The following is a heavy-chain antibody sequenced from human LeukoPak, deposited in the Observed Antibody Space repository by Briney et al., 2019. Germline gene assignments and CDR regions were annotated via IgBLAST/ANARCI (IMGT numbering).Heavy chain of an antibody. CDR1: GGSFSGYY. J-gene: IGHJ4*02. V-gene: IGHV4-34*01. CDR3: ARAGAYCTNGVCYTAAADY. Sequence: PSETLSLTCAVYGGSFSGYYWSWIRQPPGKGLEWIGEINHSGSTNYNPSLKSRVTISVDTPKNQFSLKLSSVTAADTAVYYCARAGAYCTNGVCYTAAADYWGQGTLVTVSS. CDR2: INHSGST. D-gene: IGHD2-8*01.